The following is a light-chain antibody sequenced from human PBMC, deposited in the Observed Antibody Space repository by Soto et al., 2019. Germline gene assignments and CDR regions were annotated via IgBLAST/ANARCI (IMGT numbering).Light chain of an antibody. Sequence: EIVLTQSPGTLSLSPGERATLSCRASQSISSSYLAWYQQKPGQAPRLLIYGASSRATGIPDRFSGSGSGTYFTLTISRLEPEDFAVYYCQQYDSSPPYTFGQGNKLEIK. CDR1: QSISSSY. CDR3: QQYDSSPPYT. J-gene: IGKJ2*01. CDR2: GAS. V-gene: IGKV3-20*01.